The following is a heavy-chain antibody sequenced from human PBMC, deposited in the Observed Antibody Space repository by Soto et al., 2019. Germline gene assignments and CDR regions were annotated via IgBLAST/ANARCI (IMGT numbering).Heavy chain of an antibody. Sequence: ASVKVSCKASGGTFSSYAISWVRQAPGQGLEWMGGIIPIFGTANYAQKFQGRVTITADESTSTAYMELSSLRSEDTAVYYCARDLGAIAAAGTPRASYYFDYWGQGTLVTVSS. D-gene: IGHD6-13*01. CDR2: IIPIFGTA. CDR3: ARDLGAIAAAGTPRASYYFDY. CDR1: GGTFSSYA. J-gene: IGHJ4*02. V-gene: IGHV1-69*13.